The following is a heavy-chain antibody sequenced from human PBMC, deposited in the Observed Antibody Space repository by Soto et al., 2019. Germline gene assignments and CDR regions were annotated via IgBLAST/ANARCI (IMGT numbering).Heavy chain of an antibody. CDR3: ARRSGMITLDMDV. D-gene: IGHD3-16*01. CDR2: IYYSGST. Sequence: PSEILSLTCTVSGGSISSYYWSWIRQPPGKGLEWIGYIYYSGSTNYNPSLKSRVTISVDTSMNQFSLKLSSVTAADTAVYYCARRSGMITLDMDVWGKGTTVPVSS. V-gene: IGHV4-59*08. J-gene: IGHJ6*03. CDR1: GGSISSYY.